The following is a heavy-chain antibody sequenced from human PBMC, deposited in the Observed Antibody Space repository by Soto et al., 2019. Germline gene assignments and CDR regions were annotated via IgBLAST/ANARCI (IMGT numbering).Heavy chain of an antibody. CDR1: GGTFSSYA. J-gene: IGHJ6*02. CDR2: IIPIFGTA. CDR3: ASPWAVVAPYYYYYYGMDV. Sequence: SVKVSCKASGGTFSSYAISWVRQAPGQGLEWMGGIIPIFGTANYAQKFQGRVTITADESTSTAYMELSSLRSEDTAVYYCASPWAVVAPYYYYYYGMDVWGQGTTVTVSS. D-gene: IGHD2-15*01. V-gene: IGHV1-69*13.